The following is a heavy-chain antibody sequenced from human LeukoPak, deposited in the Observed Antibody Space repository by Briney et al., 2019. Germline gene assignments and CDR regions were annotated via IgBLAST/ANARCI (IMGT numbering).Heavy chain of an antibody. CDR3: AKARVSNYYFDY. J-gene: IGHJ4*02. Sequence: GGSLRLSCAASGFTFDDYAMHWVRQAPGKGLEWVSGISWNSGSIGYADSVKGRFTISRDNAKNSLYPQMNSLRAEDTALYYCAKARVSNYYFDYWGQGTLVTVSS. V-gene: IGHV3-9*01. D-gene: IGHD1-7*01. CDR2: ISWNSGSI. CDR1: GFTFDDYA.